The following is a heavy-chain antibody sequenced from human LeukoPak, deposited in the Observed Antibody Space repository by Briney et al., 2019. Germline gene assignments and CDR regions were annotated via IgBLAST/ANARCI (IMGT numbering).Heavy chain of an antibody. CDR2: ISSSSSYI. CDR3: ARDWAGELRYFDL. V-gene: IGHV3-21*01. D-gene: IGHD1-26*01. J-gene: IGHJ2*01. CDR1: GFTFSSYS. Sequence: GGSLRLSCAASGFTFSSYSMNWVRQAPGKGLEWVSSISSSSSYIYYADSVKGRFTISRDNAKNSLYLQMNSLRAEDTAVYYCARDWAGELRYFDLWGRGTLVTVSS.